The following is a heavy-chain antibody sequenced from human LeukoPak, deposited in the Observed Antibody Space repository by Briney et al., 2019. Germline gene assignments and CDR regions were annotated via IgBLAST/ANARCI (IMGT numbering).Heavy chain of an antibody. CDR2: ISPSGGST. CDR1: GYTFTSYY. CDR3: ARGTGSGSHSRYYFDY. J-gene: IGHJ4*02. Sequence: GASVKVSCKASGYTFTSYYMHWVRQAPGQGLEWMGIISPSGGSTSYAQKFQGRVTMTRDTSTSTVYMELSSLRSEDTAVYYCARGTGSGSHSRYYFDYWGQGTLVTVSS. D-gene: IGHD3-10*01. V-gene: IGHV1-46*01.